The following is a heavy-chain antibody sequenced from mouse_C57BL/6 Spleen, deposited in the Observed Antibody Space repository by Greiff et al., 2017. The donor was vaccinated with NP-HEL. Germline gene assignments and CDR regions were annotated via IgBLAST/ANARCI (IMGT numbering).Heavy chain of an antibody. CDR1: GFTFSDAW. J-gene: IGHJ2*01. CDR2: IRNKANNHAT. CDR3: TRNFVNWGLDY. D-gene: IGHD4-1*01. Sequence: EVKLMESGGGLVQPGGSMKLSCAASGFTFSDAWMDWVRQSPEKGLEWVAEIRNKANNHATYYAESVKGRFTISRDDSKSSVYLQMNSLRAEDTGIYYCTRNFVNWGLDYWGQGTTLTVSS. V-gene: IGHV6-6*01.